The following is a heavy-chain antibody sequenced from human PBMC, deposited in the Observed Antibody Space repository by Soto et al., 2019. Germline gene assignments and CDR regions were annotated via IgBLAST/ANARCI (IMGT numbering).Heavy chain of an antibody. D-gene: IGHD3-22*01. J-gene: IGHJ5*01. Sequence: PSETLSLTCAVYGGSFSGHSWTWIRQSPGKGLEWIGDIIHSGRVNYSPSLKSRVTISLDTSKNQFSLTLSAVTAADTAMYYCSTRAYDTNCYYRFDRWGQGTLVTVSS. CDR3: STRAYDTNCYYRFDR. V-gene: IGHV4-34*12. CDR1: GGSFSGHS. CDR2: IIHSGRV.